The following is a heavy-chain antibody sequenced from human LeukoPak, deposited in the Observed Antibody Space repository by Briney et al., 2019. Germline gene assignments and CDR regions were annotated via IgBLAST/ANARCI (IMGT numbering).Heavy chain of an antibody. V-gene: IGHV3-21*04. CDR1: GFTFSSYG. J-gene: IGHJ3*02. Sequence: GGSLRLSCAASGFTFSSYGMNWVRQAPGKGLEWVSSISSRSSYIYYADSVKGRFTISRDNSKNTLYLQMNSLRAEDTAVYYCAKVDYYDSSGYYSTHDAFDIWGQGTMVTVSS. CDR3: AKVDYYDSSGYYSTHDAFDI. D-gene: IGHD3-22*01. CDR2: ISSRSSYI.